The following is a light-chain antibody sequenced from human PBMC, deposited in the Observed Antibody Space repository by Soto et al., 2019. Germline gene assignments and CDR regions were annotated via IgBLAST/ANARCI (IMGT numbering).Light chain of an antibody. CDR3: QKYNSAPRT. Sequence: DIQMTQSPSSLSASVGDRVTITCRASQGIGIDLAWYQQKPGKVPKLLIYAASTLQSGVPSRFSGSGSGSHFTLTISSLQPEDVATYYCQKYNSAPRTVGQGTKVEI. J-gene: IGKJ1*01. CDR1: QGIGID. CDR2: AAS. V-gene: IGKV1-27*01.